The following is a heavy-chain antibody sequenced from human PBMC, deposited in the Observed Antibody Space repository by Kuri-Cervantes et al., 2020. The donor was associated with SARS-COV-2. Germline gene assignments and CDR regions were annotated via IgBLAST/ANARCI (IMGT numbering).Heavy chain of an antibody. CDR3: ARDEDYASDY. J-gene: IGHJ4*02. Sequence: GESLKISCATSGFTFSTYSMNWVRQAPGKGLEWVSYISGSSSRIYYADSVKGRFTISRDYAKNSVYLQMKSLRAEDTAVYYCARDEDYASDYWGQGTLVTVSS. CDR1: GFTFSTYS. D-gene: IGHD4-17*01. CDR2: ISGSSSRI. V-gene: IGHV3-48*01.